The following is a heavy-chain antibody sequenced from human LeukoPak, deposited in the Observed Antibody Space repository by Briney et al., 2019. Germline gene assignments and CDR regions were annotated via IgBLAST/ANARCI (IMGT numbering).Heavy chain of an antibody. Sequence: GGSLRLSCAASGFSFSSYEMNWVRQAPGKGLEWISYISSSGRTIYYADSVKGRFTISRDNAKNSLYLQINNLRAEDTALYLCARDPLRRFDYWGQGTLVTVSS. CDR1: GFSFSSYE. V-gene: IGHV3-48*03. CDR2: ISSSGRTI. CDR3: ARDPLRRFDY. J-gene: IGHJ4*02. D-gene: IGHD4-17*01.